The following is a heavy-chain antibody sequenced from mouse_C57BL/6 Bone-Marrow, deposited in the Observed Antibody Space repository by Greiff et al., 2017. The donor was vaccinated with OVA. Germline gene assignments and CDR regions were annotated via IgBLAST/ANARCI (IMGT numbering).Heavy chain of an antibody. CDR2: IDPSDSYT. V-gene: IGHV1-50*01. Sequence: VQLQQSGAELVKPGASVKLSCKASGYTFTSYWMQWVKQRPGPGLEWIGEIDPSDSYTNYNQKFKGKATLTVDTSSSTAYMQLSSLTSEDSAVYYCARSGSNGAYWGQGTLVTVSA. CDR1: GYTFTSYW. D-gene: IGHD2-5*01. J-gene: IGHJ3*01. CDR3: ARSGSNGAY.